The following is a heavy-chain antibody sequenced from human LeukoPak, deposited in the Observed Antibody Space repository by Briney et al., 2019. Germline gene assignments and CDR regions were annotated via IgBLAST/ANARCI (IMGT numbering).Heavy chain of an antibody. J-gene: IGHJ4*02. D-gene: IGHD4-17*01. Sequence: GGSLRLSCAASGFTLSSNYISWVRQAPGKGLEWVSVIYGGGSTYYADSVKGRFTISRDNSKNTLYLQMNSLRAEDTAVYYCARGSTVTSLGYWGQGTLVTVSS. CDR1: GFTLSSNY. V-gene: IGHV3-53*01. CDR3: ARGSTVTSLGY. CDR2: IYGGGST.